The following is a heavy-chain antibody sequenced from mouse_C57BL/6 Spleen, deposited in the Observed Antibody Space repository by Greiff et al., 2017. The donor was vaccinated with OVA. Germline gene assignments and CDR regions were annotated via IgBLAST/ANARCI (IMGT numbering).Heavy chain of an antibody. CDR3: TRGVYYYGSSAFWYCDV. CDR2: ISSGGDYI. D-gene: IGHD1-1*01. J-gene: IGHJ1*03. CDR1: GFTFSSYA. V-gene: IGHV5-9-1*02. Sequence: EVKLVESGEGLVKPGGSLKLSCAASGFTFSSYAMSWVRQTPEKRLEWVAYISSGGDYIYYADTVKGRFTISRDNARNTLYLQMSSLKSEDTAMYYCTRGVYYYGSSAFWYCDVWGTGTTVTVSS.